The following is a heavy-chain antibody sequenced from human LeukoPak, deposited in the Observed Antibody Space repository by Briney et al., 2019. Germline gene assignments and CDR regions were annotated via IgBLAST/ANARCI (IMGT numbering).Heavy chain of an antibody. J-gene: IGHJ4*02. CDR2: IWYDGTNQ. V-gene: IGHV3-33*01. CDR1: GFPFSNYG. Sequence: GRSLRLPCVASGFPFSNYGFHWVRQAPGKGLEWVAVIWYDGTNQYYGDSVKGRFTISRDNSWNTLYLQMNSLRVEDTAVYFCARNRGYSGYDPFDYWGQGTLVTVSS. D-gene: IGHD5-12*01. CDR3: ARNRGYSGYDPFDY.